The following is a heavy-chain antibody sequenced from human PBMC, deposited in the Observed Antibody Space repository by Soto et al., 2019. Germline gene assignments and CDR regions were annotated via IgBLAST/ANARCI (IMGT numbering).Heavy chain of an antibody. CDR3: ARVSVVPAAIGNYYYYYGMDV. V-gene: IGHV1-69*13. CDR2: IIPIFGTA. CDR1: GGTFSSYA. D-gene: IGHD2-2*02. J-gene: IGHJ6*02. Sequence: SVKVSCKASGGTFSSYAISWVRQAPGQGLEWMGGIIPIFGTANYAQKFQGRVTITADESTSTAYMELSSLRSEDTAVYYCARVSVVPAAIGNYYYYYGMDVWGQGATVTVSS.